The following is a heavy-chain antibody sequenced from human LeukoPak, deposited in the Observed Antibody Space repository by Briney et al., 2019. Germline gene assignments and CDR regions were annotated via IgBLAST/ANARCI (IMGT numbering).Heavy chain of an antibody. CDR2: IYYKGKI. CDR1: WVSLWSED. Sequence: SETLSLMRSVSWVSLWSEDLDSVRQPPGKGLEWIGDIYYKGKINYDPSLKSRVTISLDTSKNHFSLKLTSVVAADTAIYYCMRRDTGWNYSDYWGQGILVTVSS. V-gene: IGHV4-59*08. CDR3: MRRDTGWNYSDY. J-gene: IGHJ4*02. D-gene: IGHD6-19*01.